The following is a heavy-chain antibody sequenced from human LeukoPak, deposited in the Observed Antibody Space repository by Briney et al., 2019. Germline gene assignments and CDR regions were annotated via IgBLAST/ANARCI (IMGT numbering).Heavy chain of an antibody. D-gene: IGHD3-3*01. V-gene: IGHV3-11*01. CDR3: ARDRGFGVVTPIDC. CDR2: ISSSGSTV. Sequence: SGGSLRLSCTASGFTFSDYYMNWIRQAPGKGLEWVSYISSSGSTVYYADSVKGRFTMSRDNAKNSLFLEMNSLRAEDTAVYYCARDRGFGVVTPIDCWGQGTLVTVSS. J-gene: IGHJ4*02. CDR1: GFTFSDYY.